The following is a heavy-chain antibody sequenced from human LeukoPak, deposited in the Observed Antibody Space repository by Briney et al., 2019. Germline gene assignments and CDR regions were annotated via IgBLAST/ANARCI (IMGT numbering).Heavy chain of an antibody. CDR1: GFTFSDYY. V-gene: IGHV3-11*01. CDR3: ARFDYYDSSGLDY. Sequence: GGSLRLSCAASGFTFSDYYMSLIRQAPGKGLEWVSYISSSGSTIYYADSVKGRFTISRDNAKNSLYLQMNSLRAEDTAVYYCARFDYYDSSGLDYWGQGTLVTVSS. J-gene: IGHJ4*02. CDR2: ISSSGSTI. D-gene: IGHD3-22*01.